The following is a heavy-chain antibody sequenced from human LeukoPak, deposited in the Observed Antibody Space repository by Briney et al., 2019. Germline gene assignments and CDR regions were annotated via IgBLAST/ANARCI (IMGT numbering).Heavy chain of an antibody. CDR1: GYTFTSYG. Sequence: WASVKVSCKASGYTFTSYGISWVRQAPGQGLEWMGWISAYNGNTNYAQKLQGRVTMTTDTSTSTAYMELRSLRSDDTAVYYCARARQWLPTGGFDYWGQGTLVTASS. J-gene: IGHJ4*02. V-gene: IGHV1-18*01. CDR2: ISAYNGNT. CDR3: ARARQWLPTGGFDY. D-gene: IGHD6-19*01.